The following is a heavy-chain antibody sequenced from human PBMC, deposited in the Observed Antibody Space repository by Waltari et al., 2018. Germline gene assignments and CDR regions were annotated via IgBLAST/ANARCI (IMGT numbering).Heavy chain of an antibody. J-gene: IGHJ4*02. V-gene: IGHV1-18*01. CDR3: ARDHRDSSWYGLGFDY. Sequence: QVQLVQSGAEVKKPGASVKVSCKASGYTFTSYGISWVRQAPGQGLEWMGWVSVEKGKPNHAQKLRGKVTMTTDTSTSTAYRELRSLRSDDSAVYYCARDHRDSSWYGLGFDYWGQGTLVTVSS. CDR2: VSVEKGKP. D-gene: IGHD6-13*01. CDR1: GYTFTSYG.